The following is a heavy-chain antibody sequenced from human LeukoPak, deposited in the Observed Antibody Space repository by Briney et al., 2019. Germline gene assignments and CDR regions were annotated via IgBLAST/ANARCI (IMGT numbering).Heavy chain of an antibody. CDR2: IYYSGST. D-gene: IGHD1-14*01. Sequence: SETLSLTCTVSGDSISSSTYYWGWIRQSPGKGLEWIGSIYYSGSTYYNPSLKSRVTISVDTSKNQFSPKLSSVTAADTAMYYCAKHDPEPRPPDYWGQGTLVTVSS. CDR1: GDSISSSTYY. CDR3: AKHDPEPRPPDY. V-gene: IGHV4-39*01. J-gene: IGHJ4*02.